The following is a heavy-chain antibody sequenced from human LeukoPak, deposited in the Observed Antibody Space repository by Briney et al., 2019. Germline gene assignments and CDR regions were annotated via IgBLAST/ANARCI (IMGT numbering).Heavy chain of an antibody. CDR1: SGSFSGYY. Sequence: SETLSLTCAVSSGSFSGYYWSWIRQPPGKGLEWIGEINHSGSTNYNPSLKSRVTISVDTSKNQFSLKLSSVTAADTAVYYCARGYYIRYSPRDYYYGMDVWGQGTTVTVSS. CDR3: ARGYYIRYSPRDYYYGMDV. J-gene: IGHJ6*02. V-gene: IGHV4-34*01. D-gene: IGHD3-10*01. CDR2: INHSGST.